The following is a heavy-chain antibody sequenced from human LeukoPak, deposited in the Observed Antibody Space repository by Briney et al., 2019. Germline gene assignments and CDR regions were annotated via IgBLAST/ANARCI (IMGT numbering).Heavy chain of an antibody. D-gene: IGHD4-23*01. J-gene: IGHJ4*02. CDR2: ISYDGSNK. V-gene: IGHV3-30*04. Sequence: GRSLRLSCAASGFTFSSYAMHWVRQAPGKGLEWVAVISYDGSNKYYADSVKGRFTISRDNARNSLYLQMNNLRAEDSAIYYCARGARWAYYFDYWGQGSLVTVSS. CDR3: ARGARWAYYFDY. CDR1: GFTFSSYA.